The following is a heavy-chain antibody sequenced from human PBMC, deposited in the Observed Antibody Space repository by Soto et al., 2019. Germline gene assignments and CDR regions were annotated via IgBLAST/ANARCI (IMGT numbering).Heavy chain of an antibody. Sequence: QAQLVQSGAEVKKSGASVRVSCKASGYTFHNYNINWVRQAPGQGLEWMGWISSYNGNTDYAQKFQGRVTMTTDTPTRTAYMELRSLRSDDTAVYYCAREFYYDSSGYFGYYFDYWGQGTLVTVSS. D-gene: IGHD3-22*01. CDR3: AREFYYDSSGYFGYYFDY. CDR2: ISSYNGNT. CDR1: GYTFHNYN. V-gene: IGHV1-18*01. J-gene: IGHJ4*02.